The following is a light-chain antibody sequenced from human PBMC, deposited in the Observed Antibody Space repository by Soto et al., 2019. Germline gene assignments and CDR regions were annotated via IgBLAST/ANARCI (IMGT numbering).Light chain of an antibody. CDR3: ASYTSSSTSVI. CDR1: SSDVGAYDF. Sequence: QSVLTQPASVSGSPGQSITISCTGTSSDVGAYDFVSWYQHSPGKAPKLVTFDVTHRPPGISDRFSGSKSANTASLTISGLQAADEADYYCASYTSSSTSVIFGRGTKLTVL. CDR2: DVT. J-gene: IGLJ2*01. V-gene: IGLV2-14*01.